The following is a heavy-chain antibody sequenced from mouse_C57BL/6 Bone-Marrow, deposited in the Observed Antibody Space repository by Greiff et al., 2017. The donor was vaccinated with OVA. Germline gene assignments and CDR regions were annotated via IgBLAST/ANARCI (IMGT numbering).Heavy chain of an antibody. CDR3: ARDYGSSYRSY. Sequence: QVQLQQSGAELARPGASVKLSCKASGYTFTSYGISWVKQRTGQGLEWIGEIYPRSGNTSYNEKFKGKATLTADKSSSTAYMELRSLTSEDSAVYFCARDYGSSYRSYWGEGTTRTVSS. CDR1: GYTFTSYG. V-gene: IGHV1-81*01. D-gene: IGHD1-1*01. CDR2: IYPRSGNT. J-gene: IGHJ2*01.